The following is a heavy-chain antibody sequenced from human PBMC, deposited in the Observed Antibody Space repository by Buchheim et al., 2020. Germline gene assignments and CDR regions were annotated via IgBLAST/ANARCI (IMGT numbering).Heavy chain of an antibody. CDR2: IWYDASNK. CDR3: ASDPADYGDYVGGYFDY. J-gene: IGHJ4*02. Sequence: QVQLVESGGGVVQPGRSLRLSCAASGFTFSSYGMHWVRQAPGKGLEWVAVIWYDASNKYYADSVKGRFTISRDNSKNTLYLQMNSLRAEDTAVYYCASDPADYGDYVGGYFDYWGQGTL. D-gene: IGHD4-17*01. V-gene: IGHV3-33*01. CDR1: GFTFSSYG.